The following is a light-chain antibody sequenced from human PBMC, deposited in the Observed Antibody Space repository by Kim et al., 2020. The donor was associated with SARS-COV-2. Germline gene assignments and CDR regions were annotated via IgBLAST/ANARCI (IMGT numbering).Light chain of an antibody. J-gene: IGLJ1*01. V-gene: IGLV1-44*01. CDR3: AAWDDSLNGHV. CDR1: SSNIGSNN. CDR2: SNN. Sequence: QSVLTQPPSTSGTPGQRVTISCSGSSSNIGSNNVNWYQQLPGTAPELLIYSNNQRPSGVPDRFSGSKSGTSASLAISGLQSEDEADYYCAAWDDSLNGHVFGTGTKVTVL.